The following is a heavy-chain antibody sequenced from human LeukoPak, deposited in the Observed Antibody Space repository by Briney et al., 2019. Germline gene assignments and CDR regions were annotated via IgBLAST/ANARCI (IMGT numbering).Heavy chain of an antibody. J-gene: IGHJ4*02. CDR1: GGSISSYY. Sequence: SETLSLTCTVSGGSISSYYWSWIRQPPGKGLEWIGYIYYSGSTNYNPSLKSRVTISVDTSKNQFSLKLSSVTAADTAVYYCETYYYDSSGYLYFDYWGQGTLVTVSS. CDR2: IYYSGST. D-gene: IGHD3-22*01. CDR3: ETYYYDSSGYLYFDY. V-gene: IGHV4-59*08.